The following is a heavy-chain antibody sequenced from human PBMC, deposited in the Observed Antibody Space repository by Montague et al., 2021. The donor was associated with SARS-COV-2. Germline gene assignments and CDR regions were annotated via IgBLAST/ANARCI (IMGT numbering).Heavy chain of an antibody. D-gene: IGHD3-10*01. Sequence: SETLSLTCAVYGGSFSGYYWSWIRQPPGKGLEWIGEINHSGSTNYNPSLKSRVTISVDTSKNQFSLTLSSVTAADTAVYYCARGRRILLWFGELLSGGDYYGMDVWGQGTTVTVSS. J-gene: IGHJ6*02. CDR2: INHSGST. V-gene: IGHV4-34*01. CDR3: ARGRRILLWFGELLSGGDYYGMDV. CDR1: GGSFSGYY.